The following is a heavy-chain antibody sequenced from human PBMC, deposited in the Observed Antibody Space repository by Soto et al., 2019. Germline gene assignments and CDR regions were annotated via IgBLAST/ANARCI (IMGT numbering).Heavy chain of an antibody. Sequence: ASVKVSCKACGWTFSSYAISWVRQAPGQGLEWMGGIIPIFGTANYAQKFQGRVTITADKSTSTAYMELSSLRSEDTAVYYCAREVPQFHLGMDFWGQGTTVPVSS. CDR2: IIPIFGTA. CDR1: GWTFSSYA. CDR3: AREVPQFHLGMDF. V-gene: IGHV1-69*06. D-gene: IGHD2-21*01. J-gene: IGHJ6*02.